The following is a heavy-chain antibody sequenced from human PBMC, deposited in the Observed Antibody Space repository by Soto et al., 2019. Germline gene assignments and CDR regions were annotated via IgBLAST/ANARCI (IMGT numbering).Heavy chain of an antibody. J-gene: IGHJ4*02. CDR3: AKDWPDDYVWGSYRPMEGYFDY. V-gene: IGHV3-23*01. CDR2: ISGSGGST. Sequence: GGSLRLSCAASGFTFSSYAMSWVRQAPGKGLEWVSAISGSGGSTYYADSVKGRFTISRDNSKNTLYLQMNSLRAEDTAVYYCAKDWPDDYVWGSYRPMEGYFDYWGQGTLVTVSS. D-gene: IGHD3-16*02. CDR1: GFTFSSYA.